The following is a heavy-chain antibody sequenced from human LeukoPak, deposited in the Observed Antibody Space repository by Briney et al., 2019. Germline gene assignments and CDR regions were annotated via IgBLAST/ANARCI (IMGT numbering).Heavy chain of an antibody. Sequence: GASVKVPCKASGGTFSSYAISWVRQAPGQGLEWMGGIIPIFGTANYAQKFQGRVTITADESTSTAYMELSSLRSEDTAVYYCARRYSFREGNYWGQGTLVTVSS. CDR3: ARRYSFREGNY. D-gene: IGHD6-13*01. V-gene: IGHV1-69*13. CDR2: IIPIFGTA. J-gene: IGHJ4*02. CDR1: GGTFSSYA.